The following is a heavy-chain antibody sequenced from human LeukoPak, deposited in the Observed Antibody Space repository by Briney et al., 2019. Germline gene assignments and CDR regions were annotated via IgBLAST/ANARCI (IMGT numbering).Heavy chain of an antibody. V-gene: IGHV1-69*04. Sequence: ASVKVSCKASGGTFSSYAISWVRQAPGQGLEWMGRIIPILGIANYAQKFQGRVTITADKSTSTAYMELSSLRSDDTAVYYCARDNGIWFGGLTNYWGQGTLVTVSS. CDR1: GGTFSSYA. D-gene: IGHD3-10*01. J-gene: IGHJ4*02. CDR2: IIPILGIA. CDR3: ARDNGIWFGGLTNY.